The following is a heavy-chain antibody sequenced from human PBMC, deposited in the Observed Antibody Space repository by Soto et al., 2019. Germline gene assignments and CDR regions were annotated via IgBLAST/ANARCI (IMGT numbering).Heavy chain of an antibody. CDR2: IKEDGSEK. V-gene: IGHV3-7*03. D-gene: IGHD1-26*01. J-gene: IGHJ4*02. CDR3: ARYRDLEL. Sequence: GGSLRLSCADSGFILRNYWMSWVRHAPGMGLHWVASIKEDGSEKYYVDPVKGRFTISREKVKNSLYMQITSLRAEDTAVYYCARYRDLELWGQGILVSVSS. CDR1: GFILRNYW.